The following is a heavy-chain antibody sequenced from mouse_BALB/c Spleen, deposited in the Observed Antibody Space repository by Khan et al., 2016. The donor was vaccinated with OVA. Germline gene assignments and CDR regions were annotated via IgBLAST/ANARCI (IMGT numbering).Heavy chain of an antibody. V-gene: IGHV1-9*01. Sequence: QVQLKQSGAELMKSGASVKISCKATGYTFSSYWIEWIKQRPGHGLEWIGEILPGSNNTNYNEKFKGKATFTADTASNTAYMQLSSLTSEDSAVYYCARSSPYYRFFFDYWGQGTTLTVSS. CDR2: ILPGSNNT. D-gene: IGHD2-14*01. CDR3: ARSSPYYRFFFDY. J-gene: IGHJ2*01. CDR1: GYTFSSYW.